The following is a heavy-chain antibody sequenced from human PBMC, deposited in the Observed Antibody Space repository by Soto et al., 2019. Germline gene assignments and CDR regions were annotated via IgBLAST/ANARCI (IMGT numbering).Heavy chain of an antibody. Sequence: SETLSLTCAVYGGSFSGYYWSWIRQPPGKGLEWIGEINHSGSTNYNPSLKSRVTISVDTSKNQFSLKMSSVTAADTAVYYCARDGQKYYDFWSGYYNWFGPWGQGTLVTVSS. V-gene: IGHV4-34*01. CDR2: INHSGST. D-gene: IGHD3-3*01. CDR1: GGSFSGYY. J-gene: IGHJ5*02. CDR3: ARDGQKYYDFWSGYYNWFGP.